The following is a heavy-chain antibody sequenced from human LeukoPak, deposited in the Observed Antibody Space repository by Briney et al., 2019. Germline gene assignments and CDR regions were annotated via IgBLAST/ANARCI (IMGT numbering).Heavy chain of an antibody. J-gene: IGHJ4*02. CDR2: IYASGST. CDR1: GGSISSGYYY. CDR3: ARDSGGGSGSYYRYFDY. Sequence: SETLSLTCSVSGGSISSGYYYWTWIRQPAGKGLEYIGHIYASGSTNYNPSLKSRVTISIDTSKNQFSLKLTSMTAADTAVYYCARDSGGGSGSYYRYFDYWGQGTLVTVSS. V-gene: IGHV4-61*09. D-gene: IGHD3-10*01.